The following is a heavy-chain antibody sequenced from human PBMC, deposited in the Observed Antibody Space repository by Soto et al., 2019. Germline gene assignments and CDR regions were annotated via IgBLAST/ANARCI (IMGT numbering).Heavy chain of an antibody. CDR3: ARDAPPDDY. CDR2: ISSSSSTI. Sequence: GGSLRLSCAASGFTFSSYAMNWVRQAPGKGLEWVSVISSSSSTIYYADSVKGRFTISRDNAKNPLYLQMNSLRAEDTAVYYCARDAPPDDYWGQGTLVTVSS. J-gene: IGHJ4*02. CDR1: GFTFSSYA. V-gene: IGHV3-48*01.